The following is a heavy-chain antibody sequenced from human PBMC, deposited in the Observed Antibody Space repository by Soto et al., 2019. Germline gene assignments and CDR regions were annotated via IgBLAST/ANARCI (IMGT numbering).Heavy chain of an antibody. V-gene: IGHV3-23*01. D-gene: IGHD3-22*01. CDR1: GFTFSSYA. Sequence: GGSLSLSCTASGFTFSSYAMSWVRQAPGKGLEWVSAISGSGGSTYYADSVKGRFTISRDNSKNTLYLQMNSLRAEDTAVYYCAKDNYDSSGYYYVPYFDYWGQGTLVTVSS. CDR2: ISGSGGST. J-gene: IGHJ4*02. CDR3: AKDNYDSSGYYYVPYFDY.